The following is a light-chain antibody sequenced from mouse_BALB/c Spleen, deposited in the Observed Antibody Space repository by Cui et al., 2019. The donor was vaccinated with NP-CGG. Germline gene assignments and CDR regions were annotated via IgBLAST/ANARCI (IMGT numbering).Light chain of an antibody. Sequence: AVVPQESALTTSPGETVTLTCHSSTGAVTTSNYANWIQEKPDHLFTGLIGGTNNRAPGVPARFSGSLIGDKAALTITGAQTEDEAIYFCALWYSNHWVFGGGTKLTVL. CDR1: TGAVTTSNY. J-gene: IGLJ1*01. V-gene: IGLV1*01. CDR2: GTN. CDR3: ALWYSNHWV.